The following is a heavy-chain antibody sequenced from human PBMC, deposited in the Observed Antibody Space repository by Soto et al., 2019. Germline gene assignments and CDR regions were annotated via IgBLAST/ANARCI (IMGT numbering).Heavy chain of an antibody. D-gene: IGHD2-2*02. CDR1: GFTFSSYA. CDR3: AKDPLNRGPYCSSTSCYNYFDY. V-gene: IGHV3-23*01. J-gene: IGHJ4*02. Sequence: QTGGSLRLSCAASGFTFSSYAMSWVRQAPGKGLEWVSSISGSGGSTYYADSLKGRFTISRDNSKNTLYLQMNSLRAEDTAVYYCAKDPLNRGPYCSSTSCYNYFDYWGQGTLVTVSS. CDR2: ISGSGGST.